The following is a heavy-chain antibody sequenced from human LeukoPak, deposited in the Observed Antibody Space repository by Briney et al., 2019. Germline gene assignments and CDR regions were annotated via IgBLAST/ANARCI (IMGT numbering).Heavy chain of an antibody. CDR3: AKCLLRGYYDTSGYYFFDD. CDR2: MSGSGGST. V-gene: IGHV3-23*01. Sequence: GGSLRLSCAASGFTFSSYIMTWVRQAPGKGLEWVASMSGSGGSTYYADSVKGRFTISRDNSKSTLYLQMNSLRDGDTAVYYCAKCLLRGYYDTSGYYFFDDWGQGALVAVSS. CDR1: GFTFSSYI. D-gene: IGHD3-22*01. J-gene: IGHJ4*02.